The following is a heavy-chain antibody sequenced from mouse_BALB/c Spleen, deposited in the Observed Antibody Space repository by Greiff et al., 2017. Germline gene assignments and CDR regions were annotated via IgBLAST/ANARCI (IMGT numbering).Heavy chain of an antibody. Sequence: EVKLQQSGPDLVKPSQSLSLTCTVTGYSITSGYSWHWIRHFPGNKLEWMGYIHYSGSTNYNPSLKSRISITRDTSKNQFFLQLNSVTTEDTATYYCARDLLRPFAYWGQGTLVTVSA. CDR1: GYSITSGYS. CDR2: IHYSGST. V-gene: IGHV3-1*02. CDR3: ARDLLRPFAY. J-gene: IGHJ3*01. D-gene: IGHD1-2*01.